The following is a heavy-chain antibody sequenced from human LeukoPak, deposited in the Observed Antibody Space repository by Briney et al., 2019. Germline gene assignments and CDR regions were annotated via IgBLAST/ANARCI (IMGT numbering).Heavy chain of an antibody. CDR1: RYSISSGYV. Sequence: PETLSLTCTLSRYSISSGYVWGWIRQPPGRGPEWIGSISHGGNTFYNTSLKSRVTISLDTSRNQFSLRLSSVTDADTAVYYCARVNWTPDYWGQGTLVIVSS. V-gene: IGHV4-38-2*02. J-gene: IGHJ4*02. CDR3: ARVNWTPDY. D-gene: IGHD1-1*01. CDR2: ISHGGNT.